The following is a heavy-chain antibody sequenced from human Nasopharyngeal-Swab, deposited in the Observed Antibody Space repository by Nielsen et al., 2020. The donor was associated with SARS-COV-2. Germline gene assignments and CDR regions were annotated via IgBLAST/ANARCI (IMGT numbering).Heavy chain of an antibody. CDR3: ARSPRWGSGIQDY. Sequence: VKVSCKASGYTFTGYYMHWVRQAPGQGLEWMGGIIPIFGTANYAQKFQGRVTITADESTSTAYMELSSLRSEDTAVYYCARSPRWGSGIQDYWGQGTLVTVSS. V-gene: IGHV1-69*13. D-gene: IGHD3-10*01. CDR2: IIPIFGTA. J-gene: IGHJ4*02. CDR1: GYTFTGYY.